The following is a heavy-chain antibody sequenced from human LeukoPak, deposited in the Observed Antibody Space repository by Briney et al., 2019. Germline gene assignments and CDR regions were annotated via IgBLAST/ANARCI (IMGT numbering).Heavy chain of an antibody. Sequence: PGTSLRLSCEASGFIFGTYGMHWVRQAPGMGLEWVALIWYDGSNKYYADSVKGRFTISRDNSKNTLYLQMNSLRAEDTALYYCVRGSGWAYYFDYWGQGTLVTVSS. D-gene: IGHD6-19*01. CDR1: GFIFGTYG. CDR3: VRGSGWAYYFDY. J-gene: IGHJ4*02. CDR2: IWYDGSNK. V-gene: IGHV3-33*01.